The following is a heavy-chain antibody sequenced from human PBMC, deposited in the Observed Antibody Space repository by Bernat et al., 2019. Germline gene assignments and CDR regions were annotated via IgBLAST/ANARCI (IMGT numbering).Heavy chain of an antibody. D-gene: IGHD6-19*01. CDR2: IYYSGST. CDR1: GGSISSSSYY. Sequence: QLQLQESGPGLVNPSETLSLTCTVSGGSISSSSYYWGWIRQPPGKGLEWIGSIYYSGSTYYNPSLKSRVTISVDTSKNQFSLKLSSVTAADTAVYYCARWAVAGGGYWGQGTLVTVSS. V-gene: IGHV4-39*01. J-gene: IGHJ4*02. CDR3: ARWAVAGGGY.